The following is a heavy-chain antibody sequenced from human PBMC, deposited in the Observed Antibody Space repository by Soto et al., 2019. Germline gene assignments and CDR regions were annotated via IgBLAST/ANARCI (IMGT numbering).Heavy chain of an antibody. J-gene: IGHJ4*02. CDR2: ISGSGDSK. D-gene: IGHD3-10*01. CDR3: AKQPVFLYYYGSGSPLPYFDY. CDR1: GFTFNTYG. V-gene: IGHV3-23*01. Sequence: EVQLLESGGGLIQPGGSLRLSCAVSGFTFNTYGMSWVRQAPGKGLEWVAGISGSGDSKYFADSVNGRFTISRDNSKNTVYLQMSSLRLEDTAIYYCAKQPVFLYYYGSGSPLPYFDYWGRGTLVTVSS.